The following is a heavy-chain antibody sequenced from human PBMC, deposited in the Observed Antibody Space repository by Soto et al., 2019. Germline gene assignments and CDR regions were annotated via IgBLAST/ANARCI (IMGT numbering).Heavy chain of an antibody. D-gene: IGHD1-26*01. CDR3: AEVRGSLGSLSFDY. Sequence: EVLLQPSGAEAREPGGIVTMSCAVSGITFSDLHMHWVKQSPGNGLEWVGLVEVDTDDRLYAEKYRGRININTDTSRHTSYTELTSLTSDDTAIYFFAEVRGSLGSLSFDYWCQGTPVTVAA. CDR1: GITFSDLH. V-gene: IGHV1-69-2*01. CDR2: VEVDTDDR. J-gene: IGHJ4*02.